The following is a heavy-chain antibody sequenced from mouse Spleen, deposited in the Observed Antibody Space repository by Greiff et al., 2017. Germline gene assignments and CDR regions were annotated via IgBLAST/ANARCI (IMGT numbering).Heavy chain of an antibody. J-gene: IGHJ2*01. CDR3: ARSLYEGYFDY. V-gene: IGHV1-69*01. Sequence: QVQLQQPGAELVMPGASVKLSCKASGYTFTSYWMHWVKQRPGQGLEWIGEIDPSDSYTNYNQKFKGKATLTVDKSSSTAYMQLSSLTSEDSAVYYCARSLYEGYFDYWGQGTTLTVSS. D-gene: IGHD1-1*01. CDR2: IDPSDSYT. CDR1: GYTFTSYW.